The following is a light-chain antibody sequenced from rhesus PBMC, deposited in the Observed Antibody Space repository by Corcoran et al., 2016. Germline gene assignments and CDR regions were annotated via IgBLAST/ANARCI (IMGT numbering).Light chain of an antibody. J-gene: IGKJ1*01. CDR1: ENVNNY. Sequence: DIQMTQSPSSLSASVGDRVTITCRASENVNNYLHWYQQQPGKAPKLLIYAASTLQSGVPSRFSGSGSGTDYTVTISSLQPEDVATYYCQHSYGTPRTFGQGTKVEIK. CDR2: AAS. CDR3: QHSYGTPRT. V-gene: IGKV1-74*01.